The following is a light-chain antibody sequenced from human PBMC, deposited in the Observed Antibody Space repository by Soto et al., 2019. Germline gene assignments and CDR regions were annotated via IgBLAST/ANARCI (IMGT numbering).Light chain of an antibody. V-gene: IGKV3-15*01. CDR2: GAS. J-gene: IGKJ2*01. CDR1: QSISHN. Sequence: EIVMTQSPATLSVSPGERATLSCRASQSISHNLAWYQQKPGQAPRLLISGASTRATGIPARFSGSGSGTEFTLTISSLQSEDFAVYYCQQYDNWPPYTFGQGTKLEIK. CDR3: QQYDNWPPYT.